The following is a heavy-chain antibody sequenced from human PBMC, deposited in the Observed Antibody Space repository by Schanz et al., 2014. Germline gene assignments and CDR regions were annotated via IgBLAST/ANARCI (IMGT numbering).Heavy chain of an antibody. CDR1: GFTFSDSY. Sequence: QVQLVESGGTLVKPGGSLRLSCAASGFTFSDSYMSWIRQAPGKGLEWVSYISSGGGTMYYADSVQGRFSISRDNTKNSLYLQMNSLRADDTAVYYCARAPPLVRGIAGWFGPWGQGSLVTVSS. CDR3: ARAPPLVRGIAGWFGP. CDR2: ISSGGGTM. V-gene: IGHV3-11*01. J-gene: IGHJ5*02. D-gene: IGHD3-10*01.